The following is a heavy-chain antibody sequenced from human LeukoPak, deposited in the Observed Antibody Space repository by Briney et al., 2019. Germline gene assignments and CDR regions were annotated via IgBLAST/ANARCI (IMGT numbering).Heavy chain of an antibody. Sequence: GGSLRLSCAASGFPFSNYAMSWVRQAPGKGLEWVSAISGSGGSTYYADSVKGRFTISRDNSKNTLYLQMSSLRAEDTAIYYCAKRSAYVSASPHFDYWGQGALVTVSS. V-gene: IGHV3-23*01. J-gene: IGHJ4*02. CDR1: GFPFSNYA. CDR3: AKRSAYVSASPHFDY. CDR2: ISGSGGST. D-gene: IGHD3-10*02.